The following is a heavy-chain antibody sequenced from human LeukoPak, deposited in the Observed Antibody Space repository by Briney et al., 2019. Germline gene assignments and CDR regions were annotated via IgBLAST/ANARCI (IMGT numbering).Heavy chain of an antibody. CDR1: GFTFSSYS. CDR2: ISSSSSTI. J-gene: IGHJ4*02. D-gene: IGHD3-10*01. CDR3: ARESATLVRGVITRQYYFDD. Sequence: GGSLRLSCAASGFTFSSYSMNWVRQAPGKGLEWVSYISSSSSTIYYADSMKGRFTISRDNAKNSLYLHLNSLRDEDTAVYYCARESATLVRGVITRQYYFDDWGQGTLVTVSS. V-gene: IGHV3-48*02.